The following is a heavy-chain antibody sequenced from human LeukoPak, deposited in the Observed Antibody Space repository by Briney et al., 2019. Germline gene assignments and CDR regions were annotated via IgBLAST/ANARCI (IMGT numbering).Heavy chain of an antibody. CDR1: GFTFDGYA. CDR2: ISGDGGST. CDR3: AKDLGKGGNYYYYYGMDV. V-gene: IGHV3-43*02. J-gene: IGHJ6*02. D-gene: IGHD3-16*01. Sequence: GGSLRLSCAASGFTFDGYAMHWVRQAPGKGLEWVSLISGDGGSTYYADSVKGRFTISRDNSKNSLYLQMNSLTTEDTALYYCAKDLGKGGNYYYYYGMDVWGQGTTVTVSS.